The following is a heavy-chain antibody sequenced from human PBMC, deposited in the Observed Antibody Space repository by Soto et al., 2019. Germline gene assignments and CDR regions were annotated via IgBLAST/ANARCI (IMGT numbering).Heavy chain of an antibody. J-gene: IGHJ4*02. CDR1: GFTFSSYG. V-gene: IGHV3-30*18. Sequence: HPGGSLRLSCASSGFTFSSYGMHWVRQAPGKGLEWVAVISYDGSNKYYADSVKGRFTISRDNSKNTLYLQMNSLRAEDTAVYYCAKDVFPHYYYDSSGYGYYFDYWGQGTLVTVSS. CDR2: ISYDGSNK. CDR3: AKDVFPHYYYDSSGYGYYFDY. D-gene: IGHD3-22*01.